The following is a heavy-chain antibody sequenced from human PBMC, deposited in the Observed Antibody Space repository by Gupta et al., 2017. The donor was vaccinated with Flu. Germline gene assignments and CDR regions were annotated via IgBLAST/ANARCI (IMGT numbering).Heavy chain of an antibody. CDR2: HSTQLGKV. D-gene: IGHD1-1*01. CDR3: VLSXVVTSGWNDPFDT. V-gene: IGHV1-24*01. Sequence: LPMQWVRQSPGKGLEWMGGHSTQLGKVIYAETGAGRLTVTEDTNTDTADMELTRLSYEEKXGXYCVLSXVVTSGWNDPFDTWGQGTLVTVSS. J-gene: IGHJ5*02. CDR1: LP.